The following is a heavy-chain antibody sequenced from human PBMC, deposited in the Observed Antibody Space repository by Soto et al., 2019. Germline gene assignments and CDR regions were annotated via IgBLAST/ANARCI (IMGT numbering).Heavy chain of an antibody. Sequence: SKTLSLTCTVSRGSISSGGFYWSWIRQSPGKGLEWIGFIYANGNSYYNPSLKSRANISLDTSKNKFSLKISSVTVADTAVYYCARDGRTSGYYLDYWGQGTPVTVSS. CDR2: IYANGNS. CDR3: ARDGRTSGYYLDY. J-gene: IGHJ4*02. D-gene: IGHD3-22*01. V-gene: IGHV4-31*03. CDR1: RGSISSGGFY.